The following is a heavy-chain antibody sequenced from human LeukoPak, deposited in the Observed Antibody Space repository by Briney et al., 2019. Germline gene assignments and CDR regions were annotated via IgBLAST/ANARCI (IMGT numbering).Heavy chain of an antibody. CDR3: ARGVGIAVAFDYMDV. J-gene: IGHJ6*03. D-gene: IGHD6-19*01. Sequence: NPSETLSLTCAVFGYSISSGYYWGWIRQPPGKGLEWIGYIYYSGSTNYNPSLKSRVTISVDTSKNQFSLKLSSVTAADTAVYYCARGVGIAVAFDYMDVWGKGTTVTVSS. CDR2: IYYSGST. V-gene: IGHV4-61*01. CDR1: GYSISSGYY.